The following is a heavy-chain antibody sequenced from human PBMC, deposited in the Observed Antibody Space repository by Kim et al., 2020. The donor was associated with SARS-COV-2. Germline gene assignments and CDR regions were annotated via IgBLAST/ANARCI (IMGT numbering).Heavy chain of an antibody. J-gene: IGHJ6*02. D-gene: IGHD2-2*01. V-gene: IGHV5-51*01. CDR3: ARTLSSTSWGDYYGMDV. CDR1: GYSFTSYW. CDR2: IYPGDSDT. Sequence: GESLKISCKGSGYSFTSYWIGWVRQMPGKGLEWMGIIYPGDSDTRYSPSFQGQVTISADKSISTAYLQWSSLKASDTAMYYCARTLSSTSWGDYYGMDVWGQGTTVTVSS.